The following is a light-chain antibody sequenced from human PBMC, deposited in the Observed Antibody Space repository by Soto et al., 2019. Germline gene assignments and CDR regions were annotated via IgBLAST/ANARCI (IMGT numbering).Light chain of an antibody. CDR1: SSDVGAYKY. V-gene: IGLV2-8*01. Sequence: QSVLTQPPSASGSPGQSVTISCTGTSSDVGAYKYVSWYQQHPGKAPKLMIYEVSKRPSGVPDRFSGSKSGNTASLTVSGLQAEDEADYYCSSYAGSNNLFGGGTKVTVL. J-gene: IGLJ2*01. CDR3: SSYAGSNNL. CDR2: EVS.